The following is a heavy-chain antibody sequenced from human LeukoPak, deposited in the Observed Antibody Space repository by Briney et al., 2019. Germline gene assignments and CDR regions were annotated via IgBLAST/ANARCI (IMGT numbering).Heavy chain of an antibody. CDR3: ARDRRYCSGGSCSYYYYMDV. Sequence: GGSLRLSCAASGFTFSSYSMNWVRQAPGKGLEWVSSISSSSSYIYYADSVKGRFTISRDNAKNSLYLQMNSLRAEDTAVYYCARDRRYCSGGSCSYYYYMDVWGKGTTVTVSS. J-gene: IGHJ6*03. CDR2: ISSSSSYI. V-gene: IGHV3-21*01. D-gene: IGHD2-15*01. CDR1: GFTFSSYS.